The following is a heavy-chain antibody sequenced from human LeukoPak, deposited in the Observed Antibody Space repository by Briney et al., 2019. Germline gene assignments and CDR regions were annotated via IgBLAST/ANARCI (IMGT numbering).Heavy chain of an antibody. V-gene: IGHV4-59*08. J-gene: IGHJ6*02. CDR3: ARLRFLEWLLPYGMDV. CDR1: GGSISSYY. CDR2: IYYRGTT. D-gene: IGHD3-3*01. Sequence: PSETLSLTCTVAGGSISSYYCSWIRQPPGKGLEWIGYIYYRGTTNYNPSLKSRVTISVDTSKNQFSLKLSSVTAADTAVYYCARLRFLEWLLPYGMDVWGQGTTVTVSS.